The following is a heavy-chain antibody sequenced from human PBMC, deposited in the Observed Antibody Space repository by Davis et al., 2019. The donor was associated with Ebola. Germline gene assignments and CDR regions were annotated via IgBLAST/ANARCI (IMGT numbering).Heavy chain of an antibody. D-gene: IGHD6-19*01. CDR3: ATDSSGSIPFFYFDY. CDR1: GYTFTSYG. Sequence: AASVKVSCKASGYTFTSYGISWVRQAPGQGLEWMGWISAYNGNTNYAQKLQGRVTMTTDTSTSTAYMELRSLRSDDTAVYYCATDSSGSIPFFYFDYWGQGTLVTASS. V-gene: IGHV1-18*01. CDR2: ISAYNGNT. J-gene: IGHJ4*02.